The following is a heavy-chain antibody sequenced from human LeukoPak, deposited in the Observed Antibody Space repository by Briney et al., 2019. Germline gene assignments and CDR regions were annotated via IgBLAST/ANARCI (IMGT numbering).Heavy chain of an antibody. J-gene: IGHJ4*02. Sequence: WVKVSCKASGGTFSSYAISSVRQAPGQGLEWMGRIIPIFGTANYAQKFQGRVTITTDESTSTAYMELSSLRSEDTAVYYCARVHSSGYYWDFDYWGQGTLVTVSS. D-gene: IGHD3-22*01. CDR3: ARVHSSGYYWDFDY. CDR2: IIPIFGTA. V-gene: IGHV1-69*05. CDR1: GGTFSSYA.